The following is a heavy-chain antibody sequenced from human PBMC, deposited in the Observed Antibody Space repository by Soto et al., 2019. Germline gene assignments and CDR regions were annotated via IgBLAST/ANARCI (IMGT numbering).Heavy chain of an antibody. D-gene: IGHD3-16*01. CDR2: ISGSGDST. CDR1: GFTFASYA. V-gene: IGHV3-23*01. Sequence: EVHLLESGGGLVQPGESLRLSCAASGFTFASYAMSWVRQAPGKGPEWVSAISGSGDSTYYADSVKGRFTISRDNSKNTLYLQMNSLRAEDTAVYCCARITGLIDPFEHWGQGTLVTVSS. CDR3: ARITGLIDPFEH. J-gene: IGHJ4*02.